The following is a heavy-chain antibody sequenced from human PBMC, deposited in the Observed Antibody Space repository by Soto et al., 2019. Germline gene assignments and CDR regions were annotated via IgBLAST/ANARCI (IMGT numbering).Heavy chain of an antibody. V-gene: IGHV1-69*13. CDR2: IIPIFGTA. Sequence: SVKVSCKGSGGTFSSYAISWVRQAPGQGLEWMGGIIPIFGTANYAQKFQGRVTITADESTSTAYMELSSLRSEGTAVYYCASGWGSYRFDYWGQGTLVTVSS. D-gene: IGHD3-10*01. J-gene: IGHJ4*02. CDR1: GGTFSSYA. CDR3: ASGWGSYRFDY.